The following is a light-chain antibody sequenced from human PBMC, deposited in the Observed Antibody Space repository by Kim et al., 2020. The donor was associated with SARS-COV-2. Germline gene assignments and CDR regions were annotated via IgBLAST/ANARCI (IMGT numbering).Light chain of an antibody. J-gene: IGKJ5*01. CDR1: QDIRND. CDR3: LQHNTYPIT. V-gene: IGKV1-17*01. Sequence: PAVGARVTITCRASQDIRNDLGWYQQNPGRAPKRLIYGASSLQSVVPSRFSGSGSGTEFTLTISSLQPEDFATYFCLQHNTYPITFGQGTRLEIK. CDR2: GAS.